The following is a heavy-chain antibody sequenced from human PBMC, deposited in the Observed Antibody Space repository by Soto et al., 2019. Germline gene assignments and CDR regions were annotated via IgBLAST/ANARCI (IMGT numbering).Heavy chain of an antibody. J-gene: IGHJ2*01. CDR2: IYSGGST. CDR3: ARDQQGYCSGGSCYSYWYFDL. CDR1: GFTVSSNY. Sequence: EVQLVESGGGLVQPGGSLRLSCAASGFTVSSNYMSWVRQAPGKGLEWVSVIYSGGSTYYADSVKGRFTISRDNSKNTLYLQMNSLRAEDTAVYYCARDQQGYCSGGSCYSYWYFDLWGRGTLVTVSS. V-gene: IGHV3-66*01. D-gene: IGHD2-15*01.